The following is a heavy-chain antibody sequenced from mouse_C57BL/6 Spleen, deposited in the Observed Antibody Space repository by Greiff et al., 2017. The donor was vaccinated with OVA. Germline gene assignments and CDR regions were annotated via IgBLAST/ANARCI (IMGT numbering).Heavy chain of an antibody. V-gene: IGHV1-26*01. CDR3: ARQAWFAY. CDR1: GYTFTDYY. Sequence: EVQLQQSGPELVKPGASVKISCKASGYTFTDYYMNWVKQSHGKSLEWIGDINPNNGGTSYNQKFKGKATLTVDKSSSTAYMELRSLTSEDSAVYYCARQAWFAYWGQGTLGTVSA. J-gene: IGHJ3*01. CDR2: INPNNGGT.